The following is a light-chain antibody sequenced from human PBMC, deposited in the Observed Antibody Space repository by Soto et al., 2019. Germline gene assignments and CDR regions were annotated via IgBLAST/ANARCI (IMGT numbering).Light chain of an antibody. Sequence: QSALTQPSSVSGSPGQSVTISCTGTSSDVGGYNYVSWYQQHPGKAPKLMIYDVSKRPSGVPDRFSGSKSGNTASLTISGLQSEDEADYYCCSYAGSDTLVVGGGTQLTVL. J-gene: IGLJ2*01. CDR1: SSDVGGYNY. V-gene: IGLV2-11*01. CDR2: DVS. CDR3: CSYAGSDTLV.